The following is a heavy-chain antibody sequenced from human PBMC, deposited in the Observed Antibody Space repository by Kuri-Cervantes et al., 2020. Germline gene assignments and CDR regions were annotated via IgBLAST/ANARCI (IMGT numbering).Heavy chain of an antibody. J-gene: IGHJ4*02. CDR1: GFTVSSNY. Sequence: GESLKISCAASGFTVSSNYMSWVRQAPGKGLEWVSVIYSGGSTYYADSVKGRFTISRDNSKNTLYLQMNSLRAEDTAVYYCAVAVAGTYWGQGTLVTVSS. CDR2: IYSGGST. V-gene: IGHV3-53*01. D-gene: IGHD6-19*01. CDR3: AVAVAGTY.